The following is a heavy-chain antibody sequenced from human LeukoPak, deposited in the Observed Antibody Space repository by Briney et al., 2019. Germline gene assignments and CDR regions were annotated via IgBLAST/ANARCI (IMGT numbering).Heavy chain of an antibody. CDR2: INPNSGGT. CDR1: GYTFTGYY. CDR3: ARAPGYCSGGSCYGLGDY. V-gene: IGHV1-2*02. D-gene: IGHD2-15*01. J-gene: IGHJ4*02. Sequence: ASVKVSCKASGYTFTGYYMHWVRPAPGQGLEWMGWINPNSGGTNYAQKFQGRVTMTRDTSISTAYMELSRLRSDDTAVYYCARAPGYCSGGSCYGLGDYWGQGTLVTVSS.